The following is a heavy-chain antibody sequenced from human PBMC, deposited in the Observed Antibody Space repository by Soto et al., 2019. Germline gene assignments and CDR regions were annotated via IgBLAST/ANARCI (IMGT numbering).Heavy chain of an antibody. CDR1: GFTLRTYD. CDR2: IGSAADT. D-gene: IGHD6-19*01. J-gene: IGHJ6*03. CDR3: VRERAVAEPPDYYYFYYMDL. V-gene: IGHV3-13*01. Sequence: EVQLVESGGGLVQPGGSLRLSCAASGFTLRTYDMHWVRQAPGKGLECVSVIGSAADTYHSGSVRGRFTISREDANYSLYLQMNNLRAGDTAVYYCVRERAVAEPPDYYYFYYMDLWGKGTTVTVSS.